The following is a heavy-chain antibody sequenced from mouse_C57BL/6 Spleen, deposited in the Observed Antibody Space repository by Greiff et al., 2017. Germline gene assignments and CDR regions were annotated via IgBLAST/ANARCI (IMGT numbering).Heavy chain of an antibody. CDR2: INYDGSST. CDR1: GFTFSDYY. J-gene: IGHJ2*01. V-gene: IGHV5-16*01. CDR3: ARDEGVYYDYDGGLDY. Sequence: EVHLVESEGGLVQPGSSMKLSCTASGFTFSDYYMAWVRQVPEKGLEWVANINYDGSSTYYLDSLKSRFIISRDNAKNILYLQMSSLKSEDTATYYCARDEGVYYDYDGGLDYWGQGTTLTVSS. D-gene: IGHD2-4*01.